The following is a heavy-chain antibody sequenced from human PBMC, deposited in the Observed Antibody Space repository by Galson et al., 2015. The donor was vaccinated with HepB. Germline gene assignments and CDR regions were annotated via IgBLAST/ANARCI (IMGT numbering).Heavy chain of an antibody. D-gene: IGHD3-9*01. CDR3: AREIPYYDILTGYYSPVDAFDI. V-gene: IGHV6-1*01. J-gene: IGHJ3*02. Sequence: CAISGDSVSSNSAAWNWIRQSPSRGLEWLGRAYYRSKWYNDYAVSVKSRITINPDTSKNQFSLQLNSVTPEDTAVYYCAREIPYYDILTGYYSPVDAFDIWGQGTMVTVSS. CDR1: GDSVSSNSAA. CDR2: AYYRSKWYN.